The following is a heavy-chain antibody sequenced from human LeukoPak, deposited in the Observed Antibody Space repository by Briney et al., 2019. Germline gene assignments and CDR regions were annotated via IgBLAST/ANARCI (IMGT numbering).Heavy chain of an antibody. D-gene: IGHD2-15*01. CDR3: ARANWAGIEAPATDY. J-gene: IGHJ4*02. Sequence: GGSLRLSCAASGFTFSSYVMHWVHQAPGKGLEWVAVISYDGSNKHYADSVRGRFTISRDNSKNTLYLQMNSLRAEDTAVYFCARANWAGIEAPATDYWGQGTLVTVSS. V-gene: IGHV3-30-3*01. CDR2: ISYDGSNK. CDR1: GFTFSSYV.